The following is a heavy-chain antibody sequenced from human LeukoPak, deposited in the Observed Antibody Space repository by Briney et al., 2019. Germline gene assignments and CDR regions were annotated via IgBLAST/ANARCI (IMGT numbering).Heavy chain of an antibody. Sequence: SRTLSLACAVSGGSISSNYWWSWVRQPPGKGLEWIGEIYHSGSTNYNPSLKSRVTISVDTSKNQFSLKLSSVTAADTAVYYCARGRRLTMVRGVTPFDYWGQGTLVTVSS. V-gene: IGHV4-4*02. CDR1: GGSISSNYW. CDR3: ARGRRLTMVRGVTPFDY. D-gene: IGHD3-10*01. CDR2: IYHSGST. J-gene: IGHJ4*02.